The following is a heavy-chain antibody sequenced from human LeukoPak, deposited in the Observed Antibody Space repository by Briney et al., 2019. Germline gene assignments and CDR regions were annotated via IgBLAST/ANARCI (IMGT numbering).Heavy chain of an antibody. CDR1: GASSSNYY. CDR3: APIYGDFSDFDY. CDR2: TTHDGRT. D-gene: IGHD2-21*02. J-gene: IGHJ4*02. V-gene: IGHV4-34*01. Sequence: PSETLSLTCGVYGASSSNYYWNWIRQPPGKGLEWIGETTHDGRTNYSPSLRSRATISGDTSKSQFSLKLYSVTAADTAVYYCAPIYGDFSDFDYWGLGTLVTVSS.